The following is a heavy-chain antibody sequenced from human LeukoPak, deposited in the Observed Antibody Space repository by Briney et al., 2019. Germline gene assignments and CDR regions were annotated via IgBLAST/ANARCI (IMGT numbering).Heavy chain of an antibody. Sequence: GGSLRLSCAASGFTFSSYWMNWARQAPGKGLEWVAVISYDGSNKYYADSVKGRFTISRDNSKNTLYLQMNSLRAEDTAVYYCARPLGTTGTPYYWGQGTLVTVSS. CDR3: ARPLGTTGTPYY. J-gene: IGHJ4*02. V-gene: IGHV3-30*03. CDR1: GFTFSSYW. D-gene: IGHD1-1*01. CDR2: ISYDGSNK.